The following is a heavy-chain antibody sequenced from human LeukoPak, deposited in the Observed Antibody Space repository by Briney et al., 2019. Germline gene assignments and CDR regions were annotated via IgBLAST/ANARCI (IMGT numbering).Heavy chain of an antibody. CDR2: ISSNGGST. J-gene: IGHJ3*02. CDR1: GFTFSSYA. V-gene: IGHV3-64*01. D-gene: IGHD3-16*01. Sequence: GGSLRLSCAASGFTFSSYAVHWVRQAPGKGLEYVSAISSNGGSTYYANSVKGRFTISRDNSKNTLYLQMGSLRAEDMAVYYCARPRAGGITSVWGAFDIWGQGTMVTVSS. CDR3: ARPRAGGITSVWGAFDI.